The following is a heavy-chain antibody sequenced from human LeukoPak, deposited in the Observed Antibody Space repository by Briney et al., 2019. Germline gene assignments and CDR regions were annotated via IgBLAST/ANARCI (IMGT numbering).Heavy chain of an antibody. J-gene: IGHJ4*02. Sequence: GGSLRLSCAASGFTFSSYEMNWVRQAPGKGLEWVSYISSSGSTIDYADSVKGRFTISRDNSKDTLYLQLSGLRAEDTAIYYCGKEFSSGWFFWGQGTLVSVSS. CDR2: ISSSGSTI. V-gene: IGHV3-48*03. CDR1: GFTFSSYE. CDR3: GKEFSSGWFF. D-gene: IGHD6-13*01.